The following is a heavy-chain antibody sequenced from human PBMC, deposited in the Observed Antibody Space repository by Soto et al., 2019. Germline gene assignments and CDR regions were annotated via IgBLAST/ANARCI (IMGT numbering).Heavy chain of an antibody. CDR1: GFSFNEAW. Sequence: EVQLVESAGGLVKPGGSLRLSCVASGFSFNEAWMNWVRQAPGEGLEWVARIKTSAGGGATDYAGPVQGRFTISRDDSENALYLHINSLRTEDTAIYYCTTGSVAGIWGQGTTATVSS. D-gene: IGHD2-15*01. CDR2: IKTSAGGGAT. J-gene: IGHJ6*02. CDR3: TTGSVAGI. V-gene: IGHV3-15*07.